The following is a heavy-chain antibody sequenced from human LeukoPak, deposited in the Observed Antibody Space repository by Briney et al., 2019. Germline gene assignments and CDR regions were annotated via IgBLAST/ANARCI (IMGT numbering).Heavy chain of an antibody. CDR3: AKAGIGVVGYFDY. Sequence: GGSLRLSCAASGCTFSSYAMSWVRQPPGKGLEWVSAIRGSGGGTYYADSVKGRFTISRDNSKNTLYLQMNSLRDEDTALYYCAKAGIGVVGYFDYWGQGTLVTVSS. J-gene: IGHJ4*02. V-gene: IGHV3-23*01. D-gene: IGHD6-19*01. CDR1: GCTFSSYA. CDR2: IRGSGGGT.